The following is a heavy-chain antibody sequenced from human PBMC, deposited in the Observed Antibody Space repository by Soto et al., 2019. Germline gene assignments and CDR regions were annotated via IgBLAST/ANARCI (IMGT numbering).Heavy chain of an antibody. V-gene: IGHV4-38-2*01. CDR3: ARVLSYGDYDYYYGMDV. CDR1: GYSISSGYY. D-gene: IGHD4-17*01. CDR2: IYHSGAS. J-gene: IGHJ6*02. Sequence: SETLSLTCAVSGYSISSGYYWVWIRQTPGKGLEWIGNIYHSGASNYNPSLKSRVSISVDTSKNQFSLKLKSVTAADTAVYYCARVLSYGDYDYYYGMDVWGQGTTVTVSS.